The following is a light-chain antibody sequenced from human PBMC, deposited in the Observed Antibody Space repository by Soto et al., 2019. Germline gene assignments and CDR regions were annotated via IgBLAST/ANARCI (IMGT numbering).Light chain of an antibody. CDR1: SSDVGGYNY. J-gene: IGLJ1*01. CDR2: EVS. V-gene: IGLV2-14*01. Sequence: QSVLTQPASVSGSPGQSITISCTGTSSDVGGYNYVSWYQQHPGKAPKLMIYEVSNRPSGVSNRLSGSKSGNTASLTISGLQAEDEADYYCSSYTSSSTLPYVFGTGTKV. CDR3: SSYTSSSTLPYV.